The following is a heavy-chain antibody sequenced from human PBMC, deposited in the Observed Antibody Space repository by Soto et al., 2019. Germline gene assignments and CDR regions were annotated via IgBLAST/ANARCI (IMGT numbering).Heavy chain of an antibody. V-gene: IGHV4-30-4*01. Sequence: SETLSLTCTVSGGSISSGDYYWSWIRQPPGKGLEWIGYIYYSGSTYYNPSLKSRVTISVDTSKNQFSLKLSSVTAADTAVYYCARENRGTVTSFDYWGQGTPVTVSS. CDR1: GGSISSGDYY. CDR2: IYYSGST. CDR3: ARENRGTVTSFDY. D-gene: IGHD4-17*01. J-gene: IGHJ4*02.